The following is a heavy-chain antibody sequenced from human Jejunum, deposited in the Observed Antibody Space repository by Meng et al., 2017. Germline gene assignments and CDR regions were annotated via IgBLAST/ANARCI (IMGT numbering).Heavy chain of an antibody. J-gene: IGHJ4*02. Sequence: VALQKSGPGLVRPSATLSLICAVSGGSVSSSGYQWGWIRQPPGKGLEWIGYASTNYNPSLKSRVTISVDTSKNQFSLKLTSVTAADTAVYYCARDHWGSLDYWGQGVLVTVSS. D-gene: IGHD7-27*01. CDR2: AST. CDR1: GGSVSSSGYQ. V-gene: IGHV4-61*08. CDR3: ARDHWGSLDY.